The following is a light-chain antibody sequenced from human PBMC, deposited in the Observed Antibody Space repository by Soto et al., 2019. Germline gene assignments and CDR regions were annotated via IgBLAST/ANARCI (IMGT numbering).Light chain of an antibody. Sequence: QLTQSPSSLSASVGDRVTITCRASQDISRYLAWYQQRAGKAPKLLIYGAYTLQSGVPSRFSASGSGTEFTLTISSLQPEDFATYHCQQLQRTPFTFGPGTTGDV. V-gene: IGKV1-9*01. CDR2: GAY. CDR3: QQLQRTPFT. J-gene: IGKJ3*01. CDR1: QDISRY.